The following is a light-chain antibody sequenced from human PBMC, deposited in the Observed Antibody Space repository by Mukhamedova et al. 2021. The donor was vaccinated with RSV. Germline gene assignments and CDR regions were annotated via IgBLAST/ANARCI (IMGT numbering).Light chain of an antibody. Sequence: WYQRRVHGEAPKLLIFAASSLQSGVPLRFSGGGSGTEFILTIATLQPEDFATYYCQQTYNLPLTFGGGTKVNI. CDR2: AAS. CDR3: QQTYNLPLT. J-gene: IGKJ4*01. V-gene: IGKV1-39*01.